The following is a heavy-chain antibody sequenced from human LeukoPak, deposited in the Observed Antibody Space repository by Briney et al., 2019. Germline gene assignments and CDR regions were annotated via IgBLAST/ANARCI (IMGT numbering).Heavy chain of an antibody. CDR2: IIPIFGTA. D-gene: IGHD2-15*01. Sequence: ASVKVSCKASGGTFSRYAISWVRQAPGQGLEWMGGIIPIFGTANYAQKFQGRVTITTDESTSTAYMELSSLRSEDTAVYYCARGEEYCSGGSCYVLFDYWGQGTLVTVSS. CDR3: ARGEEYCSGGSCYVLFDY. V-gene: IGHV1-69*05. CDR1: GGTFSRYA. J-gene: IGHJ4*02.